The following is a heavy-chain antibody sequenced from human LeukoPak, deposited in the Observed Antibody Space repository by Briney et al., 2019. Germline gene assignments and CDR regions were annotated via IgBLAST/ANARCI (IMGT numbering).Heavy chain of an antibody. CDR3: ARDYSSGSGWLIYMDV. CDR1: GYSISSGYY. D-gene: IGHD6-19*01. Sequence: PSETLSLTCTVSGYSISSGYYWGWIRQLPGKGLEWIGTIYHRGSTYYNPSLKSRVTMSVDTSKNQFSLKLSSVTAADTAVYYCARDYSSGSGWLIYMDVWGKGTTVTISS. V-gene: IGHV4-38-2*02. CDR2: IYHRGST. J-gene: IGHJ6*03.